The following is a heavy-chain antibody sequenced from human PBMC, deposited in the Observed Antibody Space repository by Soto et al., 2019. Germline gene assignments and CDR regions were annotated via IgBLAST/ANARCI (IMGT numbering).Heavy chain of an antibody. CDR3: ARMAPCQRPNASYSSPINF. CDR2: ITPSNGDT. D-gene: IGHD1-26*01. Sequence: QVQLLQSGAEVKKPGASVKVSCKASGYTFVTYGISWVRQARGKGLEWMGWITPSNGDTNYEQKLQGRVTMTTDTSASTAYMEVRILRSEDTAVYHCARMAPCQRPNASYSSPINFWGQGTLITLSS. J-gene: IGHJ4*02. CDR1: GYTFVTYG. V-gene: IGHV1-18*01.